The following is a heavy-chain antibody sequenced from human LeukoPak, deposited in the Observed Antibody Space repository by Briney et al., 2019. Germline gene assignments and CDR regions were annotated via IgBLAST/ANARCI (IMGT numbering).Heavy chain of an antibody. D-gene: IGHD5-24*01. V-gene: IGHV4-59*08. CDR1: DDSIRTYY. CDR3: AKFARVPDN. Sequence: PSETLSLTCSVSDDSIRTYYWSWIRQPPGKGLEYIGYIYYNGDTNSNPSLKNRVIISLDTSKNQYSLKLSSVTAADTAVYYCAKFARVPDNWGQGALFTVSS. CDR2: IYYNGDT. J-gene: IGHJ1*01.